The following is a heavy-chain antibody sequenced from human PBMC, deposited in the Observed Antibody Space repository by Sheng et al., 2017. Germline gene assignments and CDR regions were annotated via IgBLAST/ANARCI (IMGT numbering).Heavy chain of an antibody. CDR2: IDWDDDK. D-gene: IGHD6-6*01. CDR1: GFSITTTGMC. J-gene: IGHJ6*03. CDR3: ARMQKGGREPSNSANYYYIDF. Sequence: QVTLRESGPALVKPTQNLILTCSLSGFSITTTGMCVTWIRQPPGKSLEWLARIDWDDDKFYNTSLQTRLAISKDTSKNRVVLTMTNMDPVDTGTYYCARMQKGGREPSNSANYYYIDFWGRGTTVTVSS. V-gene: IGHV2-70*17.